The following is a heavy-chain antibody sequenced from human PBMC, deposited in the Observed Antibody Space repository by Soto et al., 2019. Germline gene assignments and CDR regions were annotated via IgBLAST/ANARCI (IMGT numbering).Heavy chain of an antibody. J-gene: IGHJ6*02. CDR2: IYDTGISGYTPST. V-gene: IGHV4-59*13. Sequence: SEALSLTCTVSGGSITASCWSWIGRPPGKGLEWIAYIYDTGISGYTPSTSYNPSLKSRVTMSVDTSKSQFSLKLTSVTAADTAVYYCARGEDAFFYYGLDVWGQGITVTVSS. CDR1: GGSITASC. CDR3: ARGEDAFFYYGLDV.